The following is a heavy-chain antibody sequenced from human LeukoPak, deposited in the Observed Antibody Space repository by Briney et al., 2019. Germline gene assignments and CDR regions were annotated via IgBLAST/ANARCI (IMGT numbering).Heavy chain of an antibody. CDR1: GGSISSYY. J-gene: IGHJ3*02. CDR3: ARRNDFDI. V-gene: IGHV4-59*08. CDR2: IYYSGST. Sequence: NPSEPLSLTCTVSGGSISSYYWSWVRQPPGKGLEWIGYIYYSGSTNYNPSLKSRVTISVDTSKNQFSLKLSSVTAADTAVYYCARRNDFDIWGQGTMVTVSS.